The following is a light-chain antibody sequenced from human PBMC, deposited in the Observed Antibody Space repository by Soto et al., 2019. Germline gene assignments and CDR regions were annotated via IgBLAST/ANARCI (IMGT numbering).Light chain of an antibody. CDR2: AAS. Sequence: DIQMTQSPSSLSTSVGDRVTITCRESQRISSYLNRYQQKPGKAPKLLIYAASSLQSGIPSRFSGSGSGTEFTLTISILQPEDCATYYCQQSYSTPYTFGQGAKLEIK. J-gene: IGKJ2*01. CDR3: QQSYSTPYT. CDR1: QRISSY. V-gene: IGKV1-39*01.